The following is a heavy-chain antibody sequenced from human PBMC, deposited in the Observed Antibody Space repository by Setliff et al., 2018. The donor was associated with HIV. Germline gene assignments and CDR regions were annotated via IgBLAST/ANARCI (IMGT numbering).Heavy chain of an antibody. J-gene: IGHJ4*02. CDR3: ARARAGDYGGFDY. Sequence: SETLSLTCTVSGGSISSGDYYWSWIRQPPGKGLEWIAYVSYSGKTDFNPSLKSRVTISADTSKSQFSLKLSSATTADTAVYYCARARAGDYGGFDYWGQGTLVTVSS. D-gene: IGHD4-17*01. V-gene: IGHV4-61*08. CDR2: VSYSGKT. CDR1: GGSISSGDYY.